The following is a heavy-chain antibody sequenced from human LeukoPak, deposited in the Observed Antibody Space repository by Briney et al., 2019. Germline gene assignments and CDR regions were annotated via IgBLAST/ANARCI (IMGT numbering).Heavy chain of an antibody. J-gene: IGHJ4*02. D-gene: IGHD6-19*01. Sequence: ASVKVSCKASGGTFSSYAISWVRQAPGQGLEWMGWISAYNGNTNYAQKLQGRVTMTTDTSTSTAYMELRSLRSDDTAVYYCARAPIAVAGTESDYWGQGTLVTVSS. V-gene: IGHV1-18*01. CDR1: GGTFSSYA. CDR2: ISAYNGNT. CDR3: ARAPIAVAGTESDY.